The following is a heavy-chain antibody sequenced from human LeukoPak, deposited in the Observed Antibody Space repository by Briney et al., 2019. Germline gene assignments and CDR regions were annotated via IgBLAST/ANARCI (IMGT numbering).Heavy chain of an antibody. CDR1: GFTFSSSA. J-gene: IGHJ4*02. Sequence: GGSLRLSCAASGFTFSSSAMSWVRQAPGKGLEWVSTISNNGGYTYYADSVKGRFTISRDNSKNTLYLQMNSLTAEDTAVYYCATADRRYCSGGSCLMSYWGQGTLVTVSS. D-gene: IGHD2-15*01. V-gene: IGHV3-23*01. CDR3: ATADRRYCSGGSCLMSY. CDR2: ISNNGGYT.